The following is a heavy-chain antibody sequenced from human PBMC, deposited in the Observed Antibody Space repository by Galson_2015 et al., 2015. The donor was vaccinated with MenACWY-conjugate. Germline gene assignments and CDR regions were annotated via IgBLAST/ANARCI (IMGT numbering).Heavy chain of an antibody. Sequence: ETLSLTCAVYGGSFSGYYWSWIRQPPGKGLEWIGEINHSGSTNYNPSLKSRVTISVDTSKNQFSLKLSSVTAADTAVYYCARGNLTDGPGSSGPEEYYFDYWGQGTLVTVSS. CDR1: GGSFSGYY. CDR3: ARGNLTDGPGSSGPEEYYFDY. CDR2: INHSGST. V-gene: IGHV4-34*01. D-gene: IGHD3-10*01. J-gene: IGHJ4*02.